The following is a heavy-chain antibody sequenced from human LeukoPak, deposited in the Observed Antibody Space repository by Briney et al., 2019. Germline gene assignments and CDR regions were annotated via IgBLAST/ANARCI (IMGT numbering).Heavy chain of an antibody. CDR1: GFTVSSNY. CDR3: ARERALDYFDY. CDR2: IYSGGST. J-gene: IGHJ4*02. Sequence: GGSLRLSCAASGFTVSSNYMSWVRQAPGKGLEWVSVIYSGGSTCYADSVKGRFTISRDNSKNTLYLQMNSLRAEDTAVYYCARERALDYFDYWGQGTLVTVSS. D-gene: IGHD6-6*01. V-gene: IGHV3-66*02.